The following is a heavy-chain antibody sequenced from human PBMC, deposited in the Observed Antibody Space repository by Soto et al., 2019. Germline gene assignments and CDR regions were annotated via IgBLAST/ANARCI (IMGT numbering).Heavy chain of an antibody. Sequence: ASVKVSCKVSGYTLTELSMHWVRQAPGKGLEWMGGFDPEDGETIYAQKFQGRVTMTEDTSTDTAYMELSSLRSEDSAVYYCATSGFALRTFGAAFDIWGQGTMVTVSS. V-gene: IGHV1-24*01. D-gene: IGHD3-16*01. J-gene: IGHJ3*02. CDR1: GYTLTELS. CDR2: FDPEDGET. CDR3: ATSGFALRTFGAAFDI.